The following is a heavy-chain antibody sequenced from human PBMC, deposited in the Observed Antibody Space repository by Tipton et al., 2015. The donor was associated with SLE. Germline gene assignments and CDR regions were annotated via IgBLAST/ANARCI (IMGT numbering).Heavy chain of an antibody. CDR3: ARRGSWWYFDL. CDR2: ISYTGNT. Sequence: TLSLTCTVSGASISTHYWSWIRQPPGKGLEWIGYISYTGNTNFNPSLKSRVTMSVATSKNQFSLRLTSVTAADTAVYYCARRGSWWYFDLWGRGTLVTVSS. J-gene: IGHJ2*01. D-gene: IGHD1-26*01. CDR1: GASISTHY. V-gene: IGHV4-59*08.